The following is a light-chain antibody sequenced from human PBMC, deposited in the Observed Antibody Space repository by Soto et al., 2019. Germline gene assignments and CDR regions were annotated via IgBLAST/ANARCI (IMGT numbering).Light chain of an antibody. CDR1: SSDVGGYNY. J-gene: IGLJ2*01. CDR2: DVS. Sequence: QSALTQPASVSGSPGQSITISCTGTSSDVGGYNYVSWYQQHPGKAPKLMIYDVSNRPSGVSNRFSGSKSGNTASLTISGLQAEDEADYYCRSYTSSSTLVFCGVTKLTV. CDR3: RSYTSSSTLV. V-gene: IGLV2-14*01.